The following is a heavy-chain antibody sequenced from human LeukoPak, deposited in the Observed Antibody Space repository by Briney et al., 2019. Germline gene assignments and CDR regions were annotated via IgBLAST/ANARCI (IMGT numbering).Heavy chain of an antibody. J-gene: IGHJ5*02. Sequence: PGGSLRLSCAASGFTFDDYAMHWVRQAPGKGLGWVSGISWNSGSIGYADSVKGRFTISRDNAKNSLYLQMNSLRAEDTALYYCAKGPRKISGSYLRFDPWGQGTLVTVSS. D-gene: IGHD1-26*01. CDR1: GFTFDDYA. CDR2: ISWNSGSI. V-gene: IGHV3-9*01. CDR3: AKGPRKISGSYLRFDP.